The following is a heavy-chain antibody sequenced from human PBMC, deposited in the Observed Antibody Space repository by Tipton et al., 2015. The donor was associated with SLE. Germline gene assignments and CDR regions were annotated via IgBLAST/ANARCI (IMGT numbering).Heavy chain of an antibody. D-gene: IGHD6-13*01. V-gene: IGHV4-39*07. CDR2: TYYSETA. CDR3: ARPVSTLATGGGGYFDY. J-gene: IGHJ4*02. Sequence: TLSLTCTVSGGSISSYYWGWIRQPPGKGLEWIGNTYYSETAYYNPSLKSRVTMSVDTSKNQFSLKLSSVTAADTAVYYCARPVSTLATGGGGYFDYWGQGTLVTVSS. CDR1: GGSISSYY.